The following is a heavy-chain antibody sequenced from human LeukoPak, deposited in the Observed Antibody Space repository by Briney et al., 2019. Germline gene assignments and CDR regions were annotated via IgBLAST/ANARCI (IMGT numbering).Heavy chain of an antibody. CDR1: GGSISSYY. V-gene: IGHV4-59*01. CDR2: IYYSGST. Sequence: PSETLSLTCTVSGGSISSYYWSWIRQPPGKGLEWIGYIYYSGSTNYNPSLKSRVTISVDTSKNQFSLKLTSVTAADTAVYYCARDYSTSRGYSGYDGWGQGTLVTVSS. J-gene: IGHJ4*02. D-gene: IGHD5-12*01. CDR3: ARDYSTSRGYSGYDG.